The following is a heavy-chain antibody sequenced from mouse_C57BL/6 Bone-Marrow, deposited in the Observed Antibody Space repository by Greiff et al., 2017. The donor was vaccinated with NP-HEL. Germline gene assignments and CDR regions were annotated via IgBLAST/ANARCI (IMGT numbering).Heavy chain of an antibody. Sequence: VQGVESGPGLVAPSQSLSITCTVSGFSLTSYGVDWVRQSPGKGLEWLGVIWGVGSTHYNSALKSRLSISKDNSKSQVFLKMNSLQTDDTAMYYCASLGIWGNAMDYWGQGTSVTVSS. J-gene: IGHJ4*01. CDR1: GFSLTSYG. CDR2: IWGVGST. D-gene: IGHD3-3*01. CDR3: ASLGIWGNAMDY. V-gene: IGHV2-6*01.